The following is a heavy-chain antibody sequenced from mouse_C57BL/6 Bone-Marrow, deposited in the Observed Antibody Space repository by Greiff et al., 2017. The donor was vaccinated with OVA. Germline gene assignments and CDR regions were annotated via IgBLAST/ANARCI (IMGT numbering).Heavy chain of an antibody. Sequence: VQLQQSGPVLVKPGASVKMSCKASGYTFTDYYMNWVKQSHGKSLEWIGVINPYNGGTSYNQKFKGKATLTVDKSSSTAYMELNSLTSEDSAVYYCARLSYYDYAFDYLGQGSTLTVSS. CDR3: ARLSYYDYAFDY. J-gene: IGHJ2*01. CDR1: GYTFTDYY. D-gene: IGHD2-4*01. V-gene: IGHV1-19*01. CDR2: INPYNGGT.